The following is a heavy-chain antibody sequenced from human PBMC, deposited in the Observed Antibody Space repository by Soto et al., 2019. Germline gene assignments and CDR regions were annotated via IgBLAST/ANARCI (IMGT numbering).Heavy chain of an antibody. J-gene: IGHJ4*02. CDR3: AKEMSSGYYLFDY. D-gene: IGHD3-22*01. CDR1: GFTFSSYA. V-gene: IGHV3-23*01. Sequence: VQLLKSGGGLVQPGGSLRLSCAASGFTFSSYAMSWVRQTPGKGLEWVSTISGTGGSTYYPDSVKGRFTISRDNSKNTVYLQMNSLRAEDAAVYYCAKEMSSGYYLFDYWGQGTLVTVSS. CDR2: ISGTGGST.